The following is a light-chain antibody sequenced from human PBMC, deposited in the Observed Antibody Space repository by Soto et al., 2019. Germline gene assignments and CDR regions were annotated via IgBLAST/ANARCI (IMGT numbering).Light chain of an antibody. J-gene: IGKJ4*01. Sequence: EIVMTQSPATLSVSPGERATLSCRASQSVSNNLAWYQQKPGQAPRLLIYAASIRATGIPARFSGSGSGTEFTLTISSLQSEDFAVYYCQQYHNWPLTFGGGPRWRSN. V-gene: IGKV3D-15*01. CDR3: QQYHNWPLT. CDR2: AAS. CDR1: QSVSNN.